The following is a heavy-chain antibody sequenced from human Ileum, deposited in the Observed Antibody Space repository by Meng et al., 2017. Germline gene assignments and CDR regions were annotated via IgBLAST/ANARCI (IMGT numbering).Heavy chain of an antibody. Sequence: QVQLQESGPGLVKPSQPLSLTCTVSGGTLSSAGYYWSWIRQFPGKGLEWIGFIFYTGTTYYNPSLESRVTISVDTSKNQYYLKMNSVTAADTAVYYCSRDVMGIRDGAVEDYWGQGTLVTVSS. CDR3: SRDVMGIRDGAVEDY. D-gene: IGHD5-24*01. V-gene: IGHV4-31*03. CDR1: GGTLSSAGYY. J-gene: IGHJ4*02. CDR2: IFYTGTT.